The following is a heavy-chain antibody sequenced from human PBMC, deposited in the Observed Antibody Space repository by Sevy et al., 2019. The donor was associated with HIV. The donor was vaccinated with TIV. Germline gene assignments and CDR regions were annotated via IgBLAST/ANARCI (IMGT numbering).Heavy chain of an antibody. J-gene: IGHJ4*02. CDR1: GFTSSSYA. CDR2: LSDSGVST. V-gene: IGHV3-23*01. D-gene: IGHD3-9*01. CDR3: ARDRATSATGTLFDY. Sequence: GGSLRLSCAASGFTSSSYAMRWVRQPPGRGLEWVSTLSDSGVSTHYADSVKGRFTISRDNSKNILYLQMNSLRAEDTAVYYCARDRATSATGTLFDYWGQGTLVTVSS.